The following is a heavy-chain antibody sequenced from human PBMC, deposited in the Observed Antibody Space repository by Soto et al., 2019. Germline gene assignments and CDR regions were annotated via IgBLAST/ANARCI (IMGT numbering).Heavy chain of an antibody. CDR2: IIPIFGTA. Sequence: QVQLVQSGAEVKKPGSSVKVSCKASGGTFSSYAISWVRQAPGQGLEWMGGIIPIFGTANYAQKFQGRVTMTADESTSTAYMELSSLRSEDTAVYYCARENGSGSVSWFDPWGQGTLVTVSS. CDR1: GGTFSSYA. V-gene: IGHV1-69*01. CDR3: ARENGSGSVSWFDP. D-gene: IGHD3-10*01. J-gene: IGHJ5*02.